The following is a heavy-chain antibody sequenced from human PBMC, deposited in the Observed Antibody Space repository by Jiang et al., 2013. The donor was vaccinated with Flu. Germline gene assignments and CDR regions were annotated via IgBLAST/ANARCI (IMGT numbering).Heavy chain of an antibody. CDR3: AKNEGFSYASYYYDS. V-gene: IGHV3-23*04. CDR1: GFTFSNYA. D-gene: IGHD3-16*01. Sequence: QLVESGGGLVQPGGSLRLSCAASGFTFSNYAMTWVRQAPGKGLEWVSVISGSGGSTYFADSVKGRFTISRDNSKNTLYLQMNSLRADDAAVYYCAKNEGFSYASYYYDSWGQGTLVTVSS. J-gene: IGHJ4*02. CDR2: ISGSGGST.